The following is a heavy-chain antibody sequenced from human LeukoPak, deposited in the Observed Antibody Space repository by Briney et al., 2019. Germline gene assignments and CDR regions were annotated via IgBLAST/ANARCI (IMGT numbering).Heavy chain of an antibody. CDR3: AKRSYDFWSYVDV. V-gene: IGHV3-23*01. CDR1: GFDFSSNW. CDR2: ISGGST. Sequence: GGSLRLSCAASGFDFSSNWMHWVRQAPGKGLEWVSTISGGSTYYADSVQGRFTISRDNSKNTLYLQMNSLRAEDTAVYYCAKRSYDFWSYVDVWGQGTTVTVSS. D-gene: IGHD3-3*01. J-gene: IGHJ6*02.